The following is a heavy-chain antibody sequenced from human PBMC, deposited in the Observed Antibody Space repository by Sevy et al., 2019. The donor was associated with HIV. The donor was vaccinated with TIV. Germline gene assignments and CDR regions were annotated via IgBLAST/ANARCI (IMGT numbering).Heavy chain of an antibody. J-gene: IGHJ5*02. CDR1: GGSISAYY. D-gene: IGHD5-12*01. CDR3: ARAPPVRSGDDSLNWFDP. CDR2: IYHTGST. Sequence: SETLSLTCTVSGGSISAYYWSWIRQPPGKGLEYLGYIYHTGSTNYNPSLKSRVTISVDTSKNQFSLKLSSVTAADTAVYYCARAPPVRSGDDSLNWFDPWGQGTLVTVSS. V-gene: IGHV4-59*01.